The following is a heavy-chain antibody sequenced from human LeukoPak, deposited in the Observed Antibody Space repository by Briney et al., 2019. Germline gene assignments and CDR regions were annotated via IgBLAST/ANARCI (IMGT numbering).Heavy chain of an antibody. CDR2: INPKNAAT. J-gene: IGHJ4*02. CDR3: ARTLCIASAPGGFDY. Sequence: ASVKVSCKASGGTFSSYAISWVRQAPGQGLEWMGWINPKNAATNYAQKFQGRVTMTRDTSTGTVYMEVNALRSDDTAVYYCARTLCIASAPGGFDYWGQGTLVTVSS. D-gene: IGHD6-13*01. CDR1: GGTFSSYA. V-gene: IGHV1-2*02.